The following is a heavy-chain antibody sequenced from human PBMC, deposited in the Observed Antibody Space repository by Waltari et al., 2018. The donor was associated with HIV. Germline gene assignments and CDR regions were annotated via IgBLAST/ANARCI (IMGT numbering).Heavy chain of an antibody. CDR1: GFTFRTNV. Sequence: EAHLVESGGGLVQPGGSLRLSCAVSGFTFRTNVMSWVRQAPGKGLECLANIKPDGSGKNHVDSVKGRFTISRDNAKNSLYLQMDSLRVEDTAVYYCATGWALDVWGQGTTVTVSS. J-gene: IGHJ6*02. D-gene: IGHD3-16*01. CDR2: IKPDGSGK. V-gene: IGHV3-7*01. CDR3: ATGWALDV.